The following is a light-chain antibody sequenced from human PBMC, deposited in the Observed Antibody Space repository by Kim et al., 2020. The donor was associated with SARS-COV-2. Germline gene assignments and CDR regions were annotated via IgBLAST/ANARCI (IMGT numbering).Light chain of an antibody. CDR3: SSFASGNIWV. J-gene: IGLJ3*02. Sequence: QSALTQPASVSGSPGQSITISCTGTISDIGSYNAVSWYQQHPGKAPKLMIYGVTERPSGISTRFSGSKSGKTASLTISGLQAEDEADYYCSSFASGNIWVFGGGTQLTVL. V-gene: IGLV2-23*02. CDR2: GVT. CDR1: ISDIGSYNA.